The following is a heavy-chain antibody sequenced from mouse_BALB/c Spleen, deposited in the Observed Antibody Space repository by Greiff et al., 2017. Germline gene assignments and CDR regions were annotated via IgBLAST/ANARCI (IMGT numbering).Heavy chain of an antibody. Sequence: VMLVESGPGLVAPSQSLSITCTVSGFSLSRYSVHWVRQPPGKGLEWLGMIWGGGSTDYNSALKSRLSISKDNSKSQVFLKMNSLQTDDTAMYYCARNGYYGSSYDWYFDVWGAGTTVTVSS. D-gene: IGHD1-1*01. CDR3: ARNGYYGSSYDWYFDV. CDR1: GFSLSRYS. V-gene: IGHV2-6-4*01. J-gene: IGHJ1*01. CDR2: IWGGGST.